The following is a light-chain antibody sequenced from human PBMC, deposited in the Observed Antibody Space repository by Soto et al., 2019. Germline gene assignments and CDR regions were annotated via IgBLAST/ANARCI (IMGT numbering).Light chain of an antibody. V-gene: IGLV1-40*01. Sequence: QAVVTQPPSVSGAPGQRVTISCTGSSSNIGAGYDVHWYQQFPGTAPKLLIFGNNDRPSGVPDRFSASKSGTSASLAITGLQAEDEADYYCQSYDSSLSAVVFGGGTKLTVL. J-gene: IGLJ2*01. CDR2: GNN. CDR3: QSYDSSLSAVV. CDR1: SSNIGAGYD.